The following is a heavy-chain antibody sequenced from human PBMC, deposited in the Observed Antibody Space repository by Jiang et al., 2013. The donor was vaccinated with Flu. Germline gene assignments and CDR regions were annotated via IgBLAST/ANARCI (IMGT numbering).Heavy chain of an antibody. CDR3: ASGETAMGLFDY. D-gene: IGHD5-18*01. CDR1: GYTFTYRY. V-gene: IGHV1-45*02. Sequence: SGAEVKKPGASVKVSCKASGYTFTYRYLHWVRQAPGQALEWMGWITPFNGNTNYAQKFQDRVTITRDRSMSTAYMELSSLRSEDTAMYYCASGETAMGLFDYWGQGTLVTVSS. J-gene: IGHJ4*02. CDR2: ITPFNGNT.